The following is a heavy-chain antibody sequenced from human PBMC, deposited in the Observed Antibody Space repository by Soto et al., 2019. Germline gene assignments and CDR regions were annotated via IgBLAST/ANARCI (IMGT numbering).Heavy chain of an antibody. CDR2: TRNKANSYTT. CDR1: GFTFSDHY. V-gene: IGHV3-72*01. D-gene: IGHD6-13*01. Sequence: PGGSLRLSCAASGFTFSDHYMDWVRQAPGKGLEWVGRTRNKANSYTTEYAASVKGRFTISRDDSKNSLYLQMNSLKTEDTAVYYCAREGADASSWYYYYYYGMDVWGQGTTVTVSS. CDR3: AREGADASSWYYYYYYGMDV. J-gene: IGHJ6*02.